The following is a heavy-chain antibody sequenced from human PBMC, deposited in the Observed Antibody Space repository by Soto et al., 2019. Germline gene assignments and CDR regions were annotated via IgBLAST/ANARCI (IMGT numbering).Heavy chain of an antibody. CDR2: IWYDGSNK. J-gene: IGHJ4*02. V-gene: IGHV3-33*01. CDR3: ARLGIAVAGEDY. Sequence: PGGSLRLSCAASGFTFSSYGMHWVRQAPGKGLEWVAVIWYDGSNKYYADSVKGRFTISRDNSKNTLYLQMNSLRAEDTAVYYCARLGIAVAGEDYWGQGTLVTVSS. CDR1: GFTFSSYG. D-gene: IGHD6-19*01.